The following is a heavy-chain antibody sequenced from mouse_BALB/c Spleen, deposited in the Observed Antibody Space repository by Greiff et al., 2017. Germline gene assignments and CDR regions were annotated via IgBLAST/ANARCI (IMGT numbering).Heavy chain of an antibody. CDR1: GFAFSSYD. CDR2: ISSGGGST. J-gene: IGHJ4*01. Sequence: EVQGVESGGGLVKPGGSLKLSCAASGFAFSSYDMSWVRQTPEKRLEWVAYISSGGGSTYYPDTVKGRFTISRDNAKNTLYLQMSSLKSEDTAMYYCARQGGNDFYYAMDYWGQGTSVTVSS. D-gene: IGHD2-2*01. CDR3: ARQGGNDFYYAMDY. V-gene: IGHV5-12-1*01.